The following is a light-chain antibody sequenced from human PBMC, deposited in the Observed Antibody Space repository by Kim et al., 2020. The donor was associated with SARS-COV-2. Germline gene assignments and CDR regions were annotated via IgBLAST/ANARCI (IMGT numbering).Light chain of an antibody. CDR1: RLRSYY. CDR2: GKN. V-gene: IGLV3-19*01. Sequence: ARGQAVRNTYQGDRLRSYYDSWQQTQTGQAPVLVIYGKNNRPSGIPDRFSGSSSGHTASLTITGAQAEDEADYYCNSRDRSGNHLVFGGGTQLTVL. CDR3: NSRDRSGNHLV. J-gene: IGLJ2*01.